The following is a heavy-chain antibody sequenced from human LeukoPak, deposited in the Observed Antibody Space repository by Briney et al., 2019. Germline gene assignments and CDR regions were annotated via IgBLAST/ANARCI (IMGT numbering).Heavy chain of an antibody. CDR3: ARDRYSSSWYNHDAFDI. Sequence: GGSLRLSCAASGFTVSSNYMSWIRQAPGKGLEWVSYISSSGSTIYYADSVKGRFTISRDNAKNSLYLQMNSLRAEDTAVYYCARDRYSSSWYNHDAFDIWGQGTMVTVSS. V-gene: IGHV3-11*01. CDR1: GFTVSSNY. CDR2: ISSSGSTI. J-gene: IGHJ3*02. D-gene: IGHD6-13*01.